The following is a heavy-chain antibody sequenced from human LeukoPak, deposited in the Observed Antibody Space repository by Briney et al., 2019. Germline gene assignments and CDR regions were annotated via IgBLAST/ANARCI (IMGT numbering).Heavy chain of an antibody. CDR3: ARHHPYGSGSRNCMDV. V-gene: IGHV4-39*01. CDR2: IYYSGST. CDR1: GGSISSSSYY. Sequence: SETLSLTCTVSGGSISSSSYYWGWIRQPPGKGLEWIGSIYYSGSTYYNPSLKSRVTISVDTSKNQFSLKLSSVTAADTAVYYCARHHPYGSGSRNCMDVWGQGTTVTVSS. D-gene: IGHD3-10*01. J-gene: IGHJ6*02.